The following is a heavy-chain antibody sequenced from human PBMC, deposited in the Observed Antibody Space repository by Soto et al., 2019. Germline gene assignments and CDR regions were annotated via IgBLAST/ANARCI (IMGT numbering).Heavy chain of an antibody. Sequence: QVQLVQSGAEVKKPGSSVKVSCKASGGTFSSYAISWVRQAPGQGLEWMGGIISIFGTANYAQKFQGRVKITADESTSTAYMELISLRSEDTAVYYCANQDGYSRGWAFDIWGQGTMVTVSS. CDR3: ANQDGYSRGWAFDI. D-gene: IGHD1-1*01. V-gene: IGHV1-69*12. CDR2: IISIFGTA. J-gene: IGHJ3*02. CDR1: GGTFSSYA.